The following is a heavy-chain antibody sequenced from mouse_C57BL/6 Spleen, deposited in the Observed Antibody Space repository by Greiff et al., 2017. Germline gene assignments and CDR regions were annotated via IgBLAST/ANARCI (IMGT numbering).Heavy chain of an antibody. V-gene: IGHV7-4*01. CDR2: IRNKANGYTT. D-gene: IGHD1-1*01. Sequence: EVMLVESGGGLVPPGASLSLSCAASGFTFTDYYMSWVRQPPGKAPEWLALIRNKANGYTTEYPASFMGRFTISRDNSQNILYLQMNTLRAEDSATYYCVKAIHYGSSLGAMDDWGQGTSVTVSS. CDR3: VKAIHYGSSLGAMDD. CDR1: GFTFTDYY. J-gene: IGHJ4*01.